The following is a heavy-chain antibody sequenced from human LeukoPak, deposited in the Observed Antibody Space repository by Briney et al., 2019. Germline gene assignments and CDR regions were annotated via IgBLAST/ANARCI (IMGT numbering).Heavy chain of an antibody. J-gene: IGHJ1*01. CDR1: GFSFTSFW. CDR3: ARDRVTMIA. D-gene: IGHD3-22*01. Sequence: PGDSLRLSCAASGFSFTSFWMTWGRPGPGGGLEWVANIYQDGSQIYSVASVWGRFTISRDNATNSVYLQMSRLRHEVTGVYYLARDRVTMIAWGEGTQVTVPP. V-gene: IGHV3-7*01. CDR2: IYQDGSQI.